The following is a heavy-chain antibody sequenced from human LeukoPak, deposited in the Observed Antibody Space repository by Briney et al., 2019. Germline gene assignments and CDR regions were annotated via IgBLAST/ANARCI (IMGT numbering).Heavy chain of an antibody. CDR1: GGSISSYY. CDR2: IYYSGST. J-gene: IGHJ4*02. D-gene: IGHD2-2*01. Sequence: SETLSLTCTVSGGSISSYYWSWIRQPPGKGLEWIGYIYYSGSTNYNPSLKSRVTISVDTSKNQFSLKLSSVTAADTAVYYCVRVGCSSTSCVDYWGQGTLVTVSS. V-gene: IGHV4-59*01. CDR3: VRVGCSSTSCVDY.